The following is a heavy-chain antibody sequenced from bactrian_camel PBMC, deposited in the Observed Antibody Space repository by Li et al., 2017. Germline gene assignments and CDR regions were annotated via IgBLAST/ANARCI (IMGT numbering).Heavy chain of an antibody. CDR1: RSLYSGAC. Sequence: HVQLVESGGGSVQAGGSLRLSCVASRSLYSGACVGWLRQAPGKGLEWVSLISSGGSTLYADSVKGRFTISRDVAKSTVYLQMNSLKSEDTALYYCATGEPGEYYYGLDYWGEGTQVTV. D-gene: IGHD7*01. CDR2: ISSGGST. V-gene: IGHV3S1*01. J-gene: IGHJ7*01.